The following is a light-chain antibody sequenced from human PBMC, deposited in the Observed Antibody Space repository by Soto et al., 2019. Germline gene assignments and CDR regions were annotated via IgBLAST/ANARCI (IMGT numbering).Light chain of an antibody. Sequence: QSVLTQPPSASGTPGQRVTISCSGSISNLGSNFIYWYQQLPGAAPKLLISRNNERPSGVPDRFSGSKSGTSASLAISGLRSEDEADYHCAAWDDSLSGVVFGGCTQLTVL. V-gene: IGLV1-47*01. J-gene: IGLJ7*01. CDR1: ISNLGSNF. CDR2: RNN. CDR3: AAWDDSLSGVV.